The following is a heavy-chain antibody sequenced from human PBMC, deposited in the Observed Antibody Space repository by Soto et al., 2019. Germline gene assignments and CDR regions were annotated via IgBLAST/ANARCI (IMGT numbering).Heavy chain of an antibody. D-gene: IGHD2-2*01. Sequence: SETLSLTCAVYGGSFSGYYWSWIRQPPGKGLEWIGEINHSGSTNYNPSLKSRVTISVDTSKNQFSLKLSSVSAADTALYYCAGRSLVVVPAPGFDPWGRGTLVTVSS. CDR1: GGSFSGYY. CDR3: AGRSLVVVPAPGFDP. V-gene: IGHV4-34*09. CDR2: INHSGST. J-gene: IGHJ5*02.